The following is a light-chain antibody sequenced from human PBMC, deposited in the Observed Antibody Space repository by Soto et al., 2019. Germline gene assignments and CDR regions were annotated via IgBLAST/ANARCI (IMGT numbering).Light chain of an antibody. V-gene: IGKV3-20*01. CDR2: GAS. J-gene: IGKJ1*01. Sequence: EIVLTQSPGTLSLSPGERATLSCRASQRASTYLAWYQQKPGQAPRLVMYGASNRATDIPDRFTGSGSGTDFTLTISSLEPEDFALYYCQQYETSPWTFDQGTRVEIK. CDR3: QQYETSPWT. CDR1: QRASTY.